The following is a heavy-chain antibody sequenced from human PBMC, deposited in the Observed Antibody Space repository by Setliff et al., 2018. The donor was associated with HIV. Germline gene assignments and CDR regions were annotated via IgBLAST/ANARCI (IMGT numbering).Heavy chain of an antibody. V-gene: IGHV1-2*02. CDR2: INPNSGGT. J-gene: IGHJ6*03. D-gene: IGHD6-6*01. Sequence: ASVKVSCKASGYTFTGYYMHWVRQAPGQGLEWMGWINPNSGGTNYAQKFQGRVTMTRDTSISTAYMELSRLRSDDTAVYYCARDRERGQYSRSAVGGYYYYYMDVWGKGTTVTVSS. CDR1: GYTFTGYY. CDR3: ARDRERGQYSRSAVGGYYYYYMDV.